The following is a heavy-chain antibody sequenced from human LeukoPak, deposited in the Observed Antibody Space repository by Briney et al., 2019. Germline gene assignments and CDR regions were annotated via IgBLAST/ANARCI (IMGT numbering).Heavy chain of an antibody. CDR2: MNPNSDAT. CDR1: VYTFTDYY. CDR3: ARSYSTTLLSDY. Sequence: ASVKVSFKASVYTFTDYYLHWVRKAPRRGLEWMGWMNPNSDATNYAQKFQGTVTMTRDTAISAAYMELSRLTSDDTAVYYCARSYSTTLLSDYWGQGTLVTVSS. J-gene: IGHJ4*02. V-gene: IGHV1-2*02. D-gene: IGHD6-13*01.